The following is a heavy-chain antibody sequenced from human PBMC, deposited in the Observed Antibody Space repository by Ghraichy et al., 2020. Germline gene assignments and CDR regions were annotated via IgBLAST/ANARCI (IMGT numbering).Heavy chain of an antibody. CDR2: ISSSGNAI. CDR3: ARWGRGGSGMDV. J-gene: IGHJ6*02. CDR1: GFTFSDYY. Sequence: GGSLRLSCVAPGFTFSDYYMSWIRQAPGKGLEWVSYISSSGNAIYYADSVKGRFTISRDNAKNSLCLQMDSLRAEDTAVYYCARWGRGGSGMDVWGQGTTVTVSS. V-gene: IGHV3-11*01. D-gene: IGHD3-10*01.